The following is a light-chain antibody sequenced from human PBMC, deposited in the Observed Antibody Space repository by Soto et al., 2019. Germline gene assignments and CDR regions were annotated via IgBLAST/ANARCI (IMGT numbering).Light chain of an antibody. J-gene: IGKJ2*01. CDR2: GAS. V-gene: IGKV3-20*01. Sequence: EIVLTQSPGTLSLSPGERATLSCRASQSVSSNYLAWYQQKPGQAPRLLIYGASSRATDIPDRFSGSGSVTHLTLTLSRLEPEDFAVYYCQQYGTSPPYTFGQGTNLEI. CDR1: QSVSSNY. CDR3: QQYGTSPPYT.